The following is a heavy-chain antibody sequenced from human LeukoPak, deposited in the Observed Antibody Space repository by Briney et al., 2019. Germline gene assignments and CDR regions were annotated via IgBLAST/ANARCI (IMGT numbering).Heavy chain of an antibody. V-gene: IGHV3-30*04. Sequence: AGGSLRLSCAASGFTFSSYAMHWVRQAPGKGLEWGAVISYDGSNKYYADSVKGRFTISRDNSKNTLYLQMNSLRAQDTAVYYCARVSFGWSVHSNGVDYWGQGTLVTASS. CDR2: ISYDGSNK. D-gene: IGHD4-11*01. CDR1: GFTFSSYA. J-gene: IGHJ4*02. CDR3: ARVSFGWSVHSNGVDY.